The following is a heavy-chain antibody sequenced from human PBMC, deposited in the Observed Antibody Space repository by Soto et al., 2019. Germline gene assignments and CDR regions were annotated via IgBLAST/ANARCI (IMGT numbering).Heavy chain of an antibody. CDR3: ASDDGEGGMDV. D-gene: IGHD3-10*01. J-gene: IGHJ6*02. Sequence: QMHLVQSGPEVRKPGSSVKVSCKASGGTFGDYGIDWVRQAPGHGLEWMGGILPVFRTPRNAQKFEGRVSLTVDEVTNTDFTELNRLRPEDTDTYYCASDDGEGGMDVWCQGTTVIVSS. V-gene: IGHV1-69*01. CDR1: GGTFGDYG. CDR2: ILPVFRTP.